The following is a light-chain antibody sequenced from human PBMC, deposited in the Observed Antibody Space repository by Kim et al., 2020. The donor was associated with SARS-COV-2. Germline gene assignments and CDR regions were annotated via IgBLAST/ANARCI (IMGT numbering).Light chain of an antibody. CDR2: TAS. CDR3: HQLNNAPYT. V-gene: IGKV1-9*01. J-gene: IGKJ2*01. Sequence: SASVGDRVTITCRARQDINSYLAWYQQEPGTAPKLLIHTASTLKSGVPSRFSGSGSGTEFTLTISSLQPEDFATYYCHQLNNAPYTFGQGTKLEI. CDR1: QDINSY.